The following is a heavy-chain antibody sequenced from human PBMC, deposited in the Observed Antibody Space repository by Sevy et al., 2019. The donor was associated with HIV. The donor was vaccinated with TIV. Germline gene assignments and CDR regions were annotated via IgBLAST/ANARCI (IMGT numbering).Heavy chain of an antibody. Sequence: SETLSLTCTVSGGSISSSAYYWGWLRQPPGKGLEWIAKIFYSGSAYYNPSLNDRVTISVDTSKNQFSLRLNSVTAADTAVYYCARQGGIVDRAFDFWGQGSLVTVSS. CDR3: ARQGGIVDRAFDF. CDR2: IFYSGSA. J-gene: IGHJ4*02. CDR1: GGSISSSAYY. D-gene: IGHD2-21*01. V-gene: IGHV4-39*01.